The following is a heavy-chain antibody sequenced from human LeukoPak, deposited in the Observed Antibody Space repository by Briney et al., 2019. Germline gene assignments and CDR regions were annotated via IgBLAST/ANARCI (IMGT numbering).Heavy chain of an antibody. CDR3: ARQLTPDWFDP. CDR1: GYRFTSYW. V-gene: IGHV5-10-1*01. CDR2: IDPSDSYT. Sequence: GASLKISCKGSGYRFTSYWISWVRQMPGKGLEWMGKIDPSDSYTSYSPSFQGHVTISADKSISTAYLQWSSLKASDNAMYYCARQLTPDWFDPWGQGTLVTVSS. J-gene: IGHJ5*02. D-gene: IGHD2-2*01.